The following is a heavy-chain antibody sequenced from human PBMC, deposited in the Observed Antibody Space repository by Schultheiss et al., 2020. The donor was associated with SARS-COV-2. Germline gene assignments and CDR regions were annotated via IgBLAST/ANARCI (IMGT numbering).Heavy chain of an antibody. Sequence: GGSLRLSCAASGFIFSSYAMSWVRQAPGKGLEWVAVVWYDGSNKYYADSVKGRFTISRDNSKNTLYLQMSSLRAEDTAIYYCAKDGRYSYGYELDYWGQGTLVTVSS. CDR2: VWYDGSNK. V-gene: IGHV3-33*06. CDR1: GFIFSSYA. CDR3: AKDGRYSYGYELDY. J-gene: IGHJ4*02. D-gene: IGHD5-18*01.